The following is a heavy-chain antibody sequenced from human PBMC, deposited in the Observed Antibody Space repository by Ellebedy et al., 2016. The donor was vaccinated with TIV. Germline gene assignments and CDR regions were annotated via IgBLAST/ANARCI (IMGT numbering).Heavy chain of an antibody. CDR2: ISGSGSST. CDR3: AKLSSGIASGYNWFDP. Sequence: GESLKISXAASGFTFSSYAMSWVRQAPGKGLEWVSGISGSGSSTYYADSVKGRFTISRDNSKNTLYLQMNSLRAEDTAVFYCAKLSSGIASGYNWFDPWGQGTLVTVSS. D-gene: IGHD2-21*01. CDR1: GFTFSSYA. J-gene: IGHJ5*02. V-gene: IGHV3-23*01.